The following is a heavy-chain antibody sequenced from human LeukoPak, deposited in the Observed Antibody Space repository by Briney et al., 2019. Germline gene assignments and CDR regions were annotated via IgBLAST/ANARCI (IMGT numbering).Heavy chain of an antibody. V-gene: IGHV3-9*01. D-gene: IGHD3-16*02. CDR1: GFTFSSYA. CDR2: VFWNGVDK. J-gene: IGHJ6*02. CDR3: SKDISAGGLDV. Sequence: GGSLRLSCAASGFTFSSYAMHWVRQTPGKGLEWVAGVFWNGVDKGYADSVKGRFTIFRDNAKNSMYLQMNSLRIEDTALYYCSKDISAGGLDVWGPGTPVTVSS.